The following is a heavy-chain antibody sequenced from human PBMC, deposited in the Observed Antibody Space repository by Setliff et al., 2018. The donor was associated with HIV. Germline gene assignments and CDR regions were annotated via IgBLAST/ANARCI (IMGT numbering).Heavy chain of an antibody. J-gene: IGHJ4*02. CDR1: GYTFTGYY. CDR3: ARVLSRPVKLAGTGLGY. Sequence: ASVKVSCKASGYTFTGYYMHWVRQAPGHGLEWMGGIIPIFGTANYAQKFQGRVTTTADESASTAYMELSSLRSDDTAVYYCARVLSRPVKLAGTGLGYWGQGILVTVSS. V-gene: IGHV1-69*13. CDR2: IIPIFGTA. D-gene: IGHD6-13*01.